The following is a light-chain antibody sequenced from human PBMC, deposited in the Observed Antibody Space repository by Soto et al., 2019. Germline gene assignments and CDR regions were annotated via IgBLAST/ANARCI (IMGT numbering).Light chain of an antibody. V-gene: IGLV2-23*01. Sequence: QSVLTQPASVSRAPGQSITISCTGTSSTVGGCNVVSWYQQHPGKAPKVIIYEGIKRPSGVSNRFSGSNSGSTASLTISGLQAEEEADYYCCSYVGATSITLVFGTGTKVTVL. CDR1: SSTVGGCNV. J-gene: IGLJ1*01. CDR2: EGI. CDR3: CSYVGATSITLV.